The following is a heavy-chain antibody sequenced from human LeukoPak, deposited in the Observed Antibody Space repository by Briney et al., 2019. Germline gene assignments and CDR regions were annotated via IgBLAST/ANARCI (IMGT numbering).Heavy chain of an antibody. V-gene: IGHV3-23*01. Sequence: GGSLRLSCAASGFTFSSYAMSWVRQAPGKGLEWVSSIGGSGSGYSTYYADSVKGRFTISRDTSKNTLYLQMNSLRAEDTAVYYCAKDQRIIVVVPGAPYWGQGTLVTVSA. CDR3: AKDQRIIVVVPGAPY. CDR1: GFTFSSYA. CDR2: IGGSGSGYST. D-gene: IGHD2-2*01. J-gene: IGHJ4*02.